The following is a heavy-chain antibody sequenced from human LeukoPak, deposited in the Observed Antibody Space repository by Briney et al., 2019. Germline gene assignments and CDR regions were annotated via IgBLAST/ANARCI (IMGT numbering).Heavy chain of an antibody. CDR1: GFTFSSYS. CDR2: ISSSSSYI. CDR3: ARECLYYDFWSGYVDY. J-gene: IGHJ4*02. V-gene: IGHV3-21*01. Sequence: GGSLRLSCAASGFTFSSYSMNWVRQAPGKGLEWVSSISSSSSYIYYADSVKGRFTISRDNAKNSLCLQMNSLRAEDTAVYYCARECLYYDFWSGYVDYWGQGTLVTVSS. D-gene: IGHD3-3*01.